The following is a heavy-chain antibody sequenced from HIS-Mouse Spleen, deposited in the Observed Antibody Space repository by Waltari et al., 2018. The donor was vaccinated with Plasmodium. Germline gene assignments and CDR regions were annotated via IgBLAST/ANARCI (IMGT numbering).Heavy chain of an antibody. CDR2: IYYSGST. CDR3: ARVGRRIWGAFDI. V-gene: IGHV4-59*01. J-gene: IGHJ3*02. D-gene: IGHD3-16*01. Sequence: QVHLQESGPGLVQPSETLSLTCTVPGCSLSSYYWSWIRQPPGKGLEWIGYIYYSGSTNYNPSLKSRVTISVDTSKNQFSLKLSSVTAADTAVYYCARVGRRIWGAFDIWGQGTMVTVSS. CDR1: GCSLSSYY.